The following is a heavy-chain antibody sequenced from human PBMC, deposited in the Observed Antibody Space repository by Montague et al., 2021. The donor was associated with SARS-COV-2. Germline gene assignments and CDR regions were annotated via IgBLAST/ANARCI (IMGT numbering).Heavy chain of an antibody. Sequence: SETLSLTCAVSGDSIMPADCWSWVRQPPGQGLEWIGEIYQRVSTNYNPSLKSRVSMSVDKSKNQVSLELYSVTAGDTDLYYCVRAGGIHNRPPVWGQGALVIVSS. CDR1: GDSIMPADC. V-gene: IGHV4-4*02. J-gene: IGHJ4*02. CDR3: VRAGGIHNRPPV. CDR2: IYQRVST. D-gene: IGHD4-23*01.